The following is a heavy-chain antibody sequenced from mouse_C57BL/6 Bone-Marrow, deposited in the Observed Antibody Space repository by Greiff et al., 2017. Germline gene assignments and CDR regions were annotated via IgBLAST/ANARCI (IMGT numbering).Heavy chain of an antibody. CDR2: FHPYNDDT. CDR1: GYTFTTYP. V-gene: IGHV1-47*01. CDR3: ARHYYGSSPYGYFDV. Sequence: QVQLQQSGAELVKPGASVKMSCKASGYTFTTYPIEWMKQNHGKSLEWIGNFHPYNDDTKYNEKFKGKATLTVEKSSSTVYLELIRLTSDDSAVYYCARHYYGSSPYGYFDVWGTGTTVTVSS. D-gene: IGHD1-1*01. J-gene: IGHJ1*03.